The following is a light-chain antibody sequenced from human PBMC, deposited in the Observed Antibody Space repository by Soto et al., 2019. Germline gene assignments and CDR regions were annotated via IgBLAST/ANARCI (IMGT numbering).Light chain of an antibody. J-gene: IGKJ5*01. CDR3: QQYDILPRT. CDR1: QSVTSTY. CDR2: GAS. Sequence: VLTQSPGTLSLSPGERATLSCRASQSVTSTYLAWYQQKPGQAPRLLICGASTRAPGIPDRFSGSGSGTDFTLTISRLEPEDFAVYYCQQYDILPRTFGQGTRLEIK. V-gene: IGKV3-20*01.